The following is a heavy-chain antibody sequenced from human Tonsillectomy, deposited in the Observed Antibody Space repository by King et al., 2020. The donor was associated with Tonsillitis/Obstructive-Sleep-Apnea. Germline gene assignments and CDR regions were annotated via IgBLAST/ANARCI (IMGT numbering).Heavy chain of an antibody. J-gene: IGHJ4*02. Sequence: QLVQSGAEVKKPGESLKISCKGSGYSFTSYWIGWVRQMPGKGLEWMGIIYPGDSDTRYSPSFQGQVTISADKSISTAYLQWSSLKASDTAMYYCARLYPLTRYCSGGSCSHEYYLDYWGQGTLVTVSS. V-gene: IGHV5-51*03. CDR2: IYPGDSDT. CDR1: GYSFTSYW. D-gene: IGHD2-15*01. CDR3: ARLYPLTRYCSGGSCSHEYYLDY.